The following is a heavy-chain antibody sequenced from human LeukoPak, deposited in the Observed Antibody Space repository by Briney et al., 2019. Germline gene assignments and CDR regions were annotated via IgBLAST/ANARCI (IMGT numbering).Heavy chain of an antibody. D-gene: IGHD1-26*01. CDR2: IHSDGSST. CDR1: GFTFTSYW. Sequence: GGSLTLSCAASGFTFTSYWMHGVRPAACKGLVWVARIHSDGSSTSYADSVKGRFTISRDNAKNTLYLQMNSLRAEDTAVYYCARTGEGYAFDIWGQGTMVTVSS. J-gene: IGHJ3*02. V-gene: IGHV3-74*01. CDR3: ARTGEGYAFDI.